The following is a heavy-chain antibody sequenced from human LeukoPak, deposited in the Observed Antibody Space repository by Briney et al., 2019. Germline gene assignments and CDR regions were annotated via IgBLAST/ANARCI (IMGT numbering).Heavy chain of an antibody. V-gene: IGHV4-39*01. D-gene: IGHD6-6*01. CDR2: IYYSGST. CDR3: ARHAYSSSSGY. CDR1: GGSISSSSYY. J-gene: IGHJ4*02. Sequence: PSETLSLTCTVSGGSISSSSYYWGWVRQPPGKGLEWIGSIYYSGSTYYNPSLKSRVTISVDTSKNQFSLKLSSVTAADTAVYYCARHAYSSSSGYWGQGTLVTVSS.